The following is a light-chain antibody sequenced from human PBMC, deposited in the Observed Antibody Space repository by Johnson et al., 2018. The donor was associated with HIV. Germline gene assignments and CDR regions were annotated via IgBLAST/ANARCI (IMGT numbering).Light chain of an antibody. CDR2: DNN. V-gene: IGLV1-51*01. J-gene: IGLJ1*01. CDR1: SSNIGRNY. CDR3: GIWGTSLSTGGV. Sequence: QSVLTQPPSVSAAPGQKVTIPCSGSSSNIGRNYVSWYQQLPGTAPKLLIFDNNKRPSGIPDRFSGSKSGTSATLAITGLQTGAEADYYCGIWGTSLSTGGVLGTGTKVTVL.